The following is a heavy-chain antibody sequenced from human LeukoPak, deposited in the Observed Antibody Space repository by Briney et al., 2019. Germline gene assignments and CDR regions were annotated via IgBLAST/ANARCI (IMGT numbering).Heavy chain of an antibody. Sequence: GGSLRLSCAASGFTFSSFSMNWVRQAPGKGLEWVSYISSSSSTIHYADSVKGRFTISRDNAKNSLYLQMNSLRAEDTAVYYCVLEWLLPKGVYYYMDVWGKGTTVTVSS. CDR1: GFTFSSFS. J-gene: IGHJ6*03. D-gene: IGHD3-3*01. CDR2: ISSSSSTI. CDR3: VLEWLLPKGVYYYMDV. V-gene: IGHV3-48*04.